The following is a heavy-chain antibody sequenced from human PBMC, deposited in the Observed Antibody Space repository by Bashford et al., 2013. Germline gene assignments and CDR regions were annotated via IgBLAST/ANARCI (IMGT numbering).Heavy chain of an antibody. CDR3: AHSRRAYYYYYYMDV. J-gene: IGHJ6*03. Sequence: SGPTLVKPTQTLTLTCTFSGFSLSTNTVGVGWIRQPPGKALEWLAFIYWDDDNRYSPSLKSRLTIAKDTYQKPGGPYIDQHGPCDTATYYCAHSRRAYYYYYYMDVVGQDGTTVHRLL. V-gene: IGHV2-5*02. CDR1: GFSLSTNTVG. CDR2: IYWDDDN.